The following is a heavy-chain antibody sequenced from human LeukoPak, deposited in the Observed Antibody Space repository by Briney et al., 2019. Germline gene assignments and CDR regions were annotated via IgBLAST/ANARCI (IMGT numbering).Heavy chain of an antibody. CDR2: IGIAGDT. V-gene: IGHV3-13*01. J-gene: IGHJ4*02. D-gene: IGHD3-22*01. CDR1: GFTFSSYD. CDR3: ARENYDSRTFDY. Sequence: AGGSLRLSCAVSGFTFSSYDMHWVRQATGKGLEWVSVIGIAGDTYYPGSVKGRFTISRENAKNSLYLQMNSLRAGDTAVYYCARENYDSRTFDYWGQGTLVTVSS.